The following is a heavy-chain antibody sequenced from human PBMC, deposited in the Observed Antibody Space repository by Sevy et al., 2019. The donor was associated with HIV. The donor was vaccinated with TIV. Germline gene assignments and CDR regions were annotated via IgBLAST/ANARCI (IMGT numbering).Heavy chain of an antibody. D-gene: IGHD4-17*01. J-gene: IGHJ3*02. CDR1: GFTVSSNY. V-gene: IGHV3-53*01. CDR2: IYSGGST. Sequence: QLGGSLRLSCAASGFTVSSNYMSWVRQAPGKGLEWVSVIYSGGSTYYADSVKGRFTISRDNSKNTLYLQMNSLRAEDTTVYYCARVVTVTRGFDIWGQGTMVTVSS. CDR3: ARVVTVTRGFDI.